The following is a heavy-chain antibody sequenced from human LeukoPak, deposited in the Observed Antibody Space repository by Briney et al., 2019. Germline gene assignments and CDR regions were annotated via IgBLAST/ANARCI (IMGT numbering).Heavy chain of an antibody. D-gene: IGHD5-12*01. CDR1: GGSISSGGYS. CDR2: IYHSGST. Sequence: PSQTLSLTCAVSGGSISSGGYSWSWIRQPPGKGLEWIGYIYHSGSTYYNPSLKSRVTISVDRSKNQFSLKLSSVTAADTAVYYCARGLVYSGYDPTPSFDYWGQGTLVTVSS. J-gene: IGHJ4*02. V-gene: IGHV4-30-2*01. CDR3: ARGLVYSGYDPTPSFDY.